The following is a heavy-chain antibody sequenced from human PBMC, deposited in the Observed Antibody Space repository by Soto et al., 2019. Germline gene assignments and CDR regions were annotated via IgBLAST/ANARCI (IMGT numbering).Heavy chain of an antibody. D-gene: IGHD4-17*01. Sequence: SETLSLTCTVSGGSISSYYWSWIRQPPGKGLEWIGYIYYSGSTNYNPSLKSRVTISVDTSKNQFSLKLSSVTAADTAVYYCARTAVTTVHYYYYMDVWGKGTTVTVSS. CDR2: IYYSGST. J-gene: IGHJ6*03. CDR1: GGSISSYY. V-gene: IGHV4-59*01. CDR3: ARTAVTTVHYYYYMDV.